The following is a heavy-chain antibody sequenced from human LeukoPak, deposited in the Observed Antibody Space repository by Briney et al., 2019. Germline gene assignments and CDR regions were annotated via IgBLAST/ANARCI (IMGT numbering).Heavy chain of an antibody. V-gene: IGHV3-21*04. Sequence: PGGSLRLSCAASGFTFSTYSMNWVRQAPGKGLEWVSSISSSSTYIYYADSVKGRFTISRDNAKNSLYLQMNSLRAEDTAIYYCVRDRGTYRPIDYWGQGTLVTVSS. CDR1: GFTFSTYS. CDR3: VRDRGTYRPIDY. CDR2: ISSSSTYI. J-gene: IGHJ4*02. D-gene: IGHD1-26*01.